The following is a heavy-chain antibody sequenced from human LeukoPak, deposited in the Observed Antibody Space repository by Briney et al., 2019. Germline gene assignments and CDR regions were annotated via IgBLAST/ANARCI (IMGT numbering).Heavy chain of an antibody. CDR2: LRSDSTYI. Sequence: PGGSVSLLCGTCGLPFSRHNVHWARQAPGKGREWVSYLRSDSTYIDHADSVKGRFTISRENAKNSLYLQMNSLSADDTAVYYCAIAGRSTTMGLDFFDYWGQGSLVTVSS. CDR1: GLPFSRHN. J-gene: IGHJ4*02. V-gene: IGHV3-21*01. CDR3: AIAGRSTTMGLDFFDY. D-gene: IGHD2-2*01.